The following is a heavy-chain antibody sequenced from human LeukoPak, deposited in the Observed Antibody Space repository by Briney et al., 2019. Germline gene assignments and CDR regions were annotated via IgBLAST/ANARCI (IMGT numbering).Heavy chain of an antibody. D-gene: IGHD4-17*01. Sequence: PSETLSLTCTVSGGSISSYYWSWLRQPPGKGLEWIGYIYYSGSTNYNPSLKSRVTMSVDTSKKQFSLKLSSVTAADTAVYFCARGPTVNNYYYGMDVWGQGTTVTVSS. CDR3: ARGPTVNNYYYGMDV. CDR2: IYYSGST. V-gene: IGHV4-59*01. CDR1: GGSISSYY. J-gene: IGHJ6*02.